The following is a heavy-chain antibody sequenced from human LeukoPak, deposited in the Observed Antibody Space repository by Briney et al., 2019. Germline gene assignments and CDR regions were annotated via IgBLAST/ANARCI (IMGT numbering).Heavy chain of an antibody. J-gene: IGHJ6*03. V-gene: IGHV3-30-3*01. CDR3: ARSLEATGPYYYYYYMDV. D-gene: IGHD3-9*01. CDR1: GFTFSSYA. CDR2: ISYDGSNK. Sequence: QPGGSLRLSCAASGFTFSSYAMHWVRQAPGKGLEWVAVISYDGSNKYYADSVKGRFTISRDNSKNTLYLQMNSLRAEDTAVYYCARSLEATGPYYYYYYMDVWGKGTTVTVSS.